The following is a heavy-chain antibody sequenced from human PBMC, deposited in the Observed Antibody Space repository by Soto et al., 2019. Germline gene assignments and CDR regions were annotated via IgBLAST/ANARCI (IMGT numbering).Heavy chain of an antibody. CDR3: ARDHSPRDYYYGMDV. CDR2: ISSSSSYI. V-gene: IGHV3-21*01. Sequence: PGGSLRLSCAASGFTFSSYSMNWVRQAPGKGLEWVSSISSSSSYIYYADSVKGRFTISRDNAKNSLYLQMNSLRAEDTAVYYCARDHSPRDYYYGMDVWGQGTTVTLSS. D-gene: IGHD2-21*01. J-gene: IGHJ6*02. CDR1: GFTFSSYS.